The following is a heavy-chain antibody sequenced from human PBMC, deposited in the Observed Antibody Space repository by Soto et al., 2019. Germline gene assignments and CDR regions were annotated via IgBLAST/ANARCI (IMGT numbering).Heavy chain of an antibody. CDR3: LCGDYGYYYDGRDV. Sequence: QVQLVQSGAEVKKPGSSVKVSCKASGGTFSSYAISWVRQAPGQGLEWMGGIIPIFGTANYAQKFQGRVTITADESTSTAYMELSSLRSEDTGVYYGLCGDYGYYYDGRDVWGQGTTVTVSS. J-gene: IGHJ6*02. D-gene: IGHD4-17*01. CDR1: GGTFSSYA. CDR2: IIPIFGTA. V-gene: IGHV1-69*01.